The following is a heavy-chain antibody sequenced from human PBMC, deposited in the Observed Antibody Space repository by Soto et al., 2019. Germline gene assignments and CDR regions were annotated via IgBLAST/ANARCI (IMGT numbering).Heavy chain of an antibody. CDR2: IYTSGST. V-gene: IGHV4-4*07. CDR3: ARDGRGGYCSGGSCLLRSRSPEYYYYGMDV. D-gene: IGHD2-15*01. CDR1: GGSIRSYY. J-gene: IGHJ6*02. Sequence: SETLSLTCTVSGGSIRSYYCSWSRQPAGKGLEWIGRIYTSGSTNYNPSLKSRVTMSVDTSKNQFSLKLSSVTAADTAVYYCARDGRGGYCSGGSCLLRSRSPEYYYYGMDVWGQGTTVTVS.